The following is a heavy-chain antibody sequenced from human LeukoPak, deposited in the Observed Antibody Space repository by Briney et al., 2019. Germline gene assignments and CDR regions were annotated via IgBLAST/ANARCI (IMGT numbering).Heavy chain of an antibody. V-gene: IGHV3-7*05. CDR2: IKQDGSEK. D-gene: IGHD3-16*01. CDR1: GFNSSNYW. CDR3: ARDRLGSSQDY. J-gene: IGHJ4*02. Sequence: PGGSLRLSCAVSGFNSSNYWMNWVRQAPGKGLEWVANIKQDGSEKYYVDSVKGRFTISRDNAKDSLYLQMNSLRAEDTAVYYCARDRLGSSQDYWGQGTLVTVSS.